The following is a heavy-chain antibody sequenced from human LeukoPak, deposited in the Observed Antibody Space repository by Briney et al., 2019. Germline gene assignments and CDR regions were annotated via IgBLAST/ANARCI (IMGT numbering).Heavy chain of an antibody. CDR3: ARGAVNLYYYYYMDV. Sequence: PGGSLRLSCAASGFTFDDYGMSWVRQAPGKGLEWVSGINWNGGSTGYADSVKGRFTISRDNAKSSLYLQMNSLRAEDTALYYCARGAVNLYYYYYMDVWGKGTTVTVSS. CDR1: GFTFDDYG. CDR2: INWNGGST. D-gene: IGHD4-17*01. V-gene: IGHV3-20*04. J-gene: IGHJ6*03.